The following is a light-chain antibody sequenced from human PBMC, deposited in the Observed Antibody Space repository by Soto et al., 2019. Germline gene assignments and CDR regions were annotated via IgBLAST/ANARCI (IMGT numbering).Light chain of an antibody. CDR1: QSVSSS. J-gene: IGKJ4*01. CDR2: DAS. CDR3: QQRSSWPLT. Sequence: EIVLTQSPDTLSLSPGETATLSCRASQSVSSSLSWYQQKPGQTPRLLIYDASNRATGIPARFSGSGSGTDFTLTVSILEPEDFAVYYCQQRSSWPLTFGGGTKVEIK. V-gene: IGKV3-11*01.